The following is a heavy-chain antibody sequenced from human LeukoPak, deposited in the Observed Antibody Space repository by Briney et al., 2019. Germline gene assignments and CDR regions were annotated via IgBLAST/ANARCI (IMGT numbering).Heavy chain of an antibody. Sequence: GGSLRLSCVGSGFTFSSHAMSWVRQAPEKGLEWVSGIYESGQTTHYADSVKGRFSTSRDNSKNTLYLQMDSLRGEDTAIYYCAKDYRIGYSDHFDYWGQGALVTVSS. CDR1: GFTFSSHA. CDR2: IYESGQTT. V-gene: IGHV3-23*01. D-gene: IGHD2-21*01. J-gene: IGHJ4*02. CDR3: AKDYRIGYSDHFDY.